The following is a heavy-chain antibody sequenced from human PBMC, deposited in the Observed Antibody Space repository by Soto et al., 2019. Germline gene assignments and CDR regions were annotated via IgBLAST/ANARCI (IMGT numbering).Heavy chain of an antibody. CDR2: ISSSSSYI. D-gene: IGHD3-10*01. J-gene: IGHJ3*02. CDR1: GFTFSSYS. V-gene: IGHV3-21*01. Sequence: GGSLRLSCAASGFTFSSYSMNWVRQAPGKGLEWVSSISSSSSYIYYADSVKGRFTISRDNAKNSLYLQMNSLRAEDTAVYYCARDGLRFGEGNDAFDIWGQGTMVTVSS. CDR3: ARDGLRFGEGNDAFDI.